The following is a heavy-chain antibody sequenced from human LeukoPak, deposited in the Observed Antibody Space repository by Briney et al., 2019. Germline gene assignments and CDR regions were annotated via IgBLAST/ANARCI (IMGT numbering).Heavy chain of an antibody. V-gene: IGHV1-2*02. CDR1: GYTFTGYY. CDR2: INPNSGGT. Sequence: ASVKVSCKASGYTFTGYYMYWVRQAPGQGLEWMGWINPNSGGTNYAQKFQGRVTMTRDTSISTAYMELRSLRSDDTAVYYCAREVTWFGDDYWGQGTLVTVSS. D-gene: IGHD3-10*01. J-gene: IGHJ4*02. CDR3: AREVTWFGDDY.